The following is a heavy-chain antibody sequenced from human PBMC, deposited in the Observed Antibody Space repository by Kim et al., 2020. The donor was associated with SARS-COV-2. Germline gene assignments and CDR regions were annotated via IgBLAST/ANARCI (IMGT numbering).Heavy chain of an antibody. Sequence: GGSLRLSCAASGFTFINHWMTWVRQAPGKGLEWVATIKQDGSEKFYVDSVKGRFTISRDNGQNSLYLQMNSLRAEDTAVYHCARVGTPGWELSNWRGQGTLVTVSS. D-gene: IGHD3-10*01. V-gene: IGHV3-7*01. J-gene: IGHJ4*02. CDR2: IKQDGSEK. CDR3: ARVGTPGWELSNW. CDR1: GFTFINHW.